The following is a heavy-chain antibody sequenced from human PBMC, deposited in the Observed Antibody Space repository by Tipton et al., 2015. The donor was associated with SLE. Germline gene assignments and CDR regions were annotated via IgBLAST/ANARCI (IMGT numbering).Heavy chain of an antibody. D-gene: IGHD5-12*01. CDR3: ARSGYGLHFDY. CDR1: GFTFSSYW. Sequence: SLRLSCAASGFTFSSYWMSWVRQAPGKGLEWVANIKQDGSEKYYVDSVEGRFTISRDNAKNSLYLQMNSLRAEDTAVYYCARSGYGLHFDYWGQGTLVTVSS. J-gene: IGHJ4*02. CDR2: IKQDGSEK. V-gene: IGHV3-7*01.